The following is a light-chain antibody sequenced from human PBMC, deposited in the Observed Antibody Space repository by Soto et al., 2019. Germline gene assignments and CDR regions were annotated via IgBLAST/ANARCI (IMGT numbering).Light chain of an antibody. Sequence: QSVLTQPPSVSAAPRQKVTISCSGSSSNIGNNYVPWYQQLPGTAPKLLIYDNNKRPSGIPDRFSGSKSGTSATLGITGLQTGDEADYYCGTWDSSLSAYVFGTGTKVTVL. CDR1: SSNIGNNY. V-gene: IGLV1-51*01. CDR3: GTWDSSLSAYV. J-gene: IGLJ1*01. CDR2: DNN.